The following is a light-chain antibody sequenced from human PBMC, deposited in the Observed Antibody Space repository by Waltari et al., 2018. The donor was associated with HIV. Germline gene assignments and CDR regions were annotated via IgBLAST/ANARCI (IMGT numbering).Light chain of an antibody. CDR2: MAS. CDR3: MQALHIPFM. Sequence: DVLLTQSPVSLAVTPGESASISCNSSQSLLHKTVKNYLDWYVKKPGQTPQLLMYMASNLAAGVPVRFSGSGSGTEFTLKISRVEAEDVGLYYCMQALHIPFMFGHGTRLEI. J-gene: IGKJ5*01. CDR1: QSLLHKTVKNY. V-gene: IGKV2-28*01.